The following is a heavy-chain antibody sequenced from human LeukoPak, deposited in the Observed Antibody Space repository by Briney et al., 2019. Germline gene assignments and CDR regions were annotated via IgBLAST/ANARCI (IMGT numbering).Heavy chain of an antibody. D-gene: IGHD1-26*01. V-gene: IGHV1-3*01. CDR3: ARVGRVGATRVYFDY. J-gene: IGHJ4*02. CDR1: GYTFTSYA. CDR2: INAGNGNT. Sequence: ASVKVSCKASGYTFTSYAMHWVRQAPGQRLGWMGWINAGNGNTKYSQKFQGRVTITRDTSASTAYMELSSLRSEDTAVYYCARVGRVGATRVYFDYWGQGTLVTVSS.